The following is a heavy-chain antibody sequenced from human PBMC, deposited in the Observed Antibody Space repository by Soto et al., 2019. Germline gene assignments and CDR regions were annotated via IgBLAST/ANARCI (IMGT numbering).Heavy chain of an antibody. CDR2: IIPIFGTA. D-gene: IGHD1-26*01. J-gene: IGHJ5*02. Sequence: ASVKVSCKASGCTFSSYAISWVRQAPGQGLEWMGGIIPIFGTANYAQKFQGRVTITADESTSTAYMELRSLRSDDTAVYYCARDLVSGWELGQDWFDPWGQGTLVTVSS. CDR1: GCTFSSYA. CDR3: ARDLVSGWELGQDWFDP. V-gene: IGHV1-69*13.